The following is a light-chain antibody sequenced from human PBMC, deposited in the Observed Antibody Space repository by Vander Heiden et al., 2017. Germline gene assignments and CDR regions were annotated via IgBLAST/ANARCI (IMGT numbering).Light chain of an antibody. CDR3: QSYDSSLSGNWV. Sequence: QSVLTQPPSVSGAPGQRVTISCTGSSSNIGAGYDVHWYQQLPGTAPKLLIYGNSNRPSGVPDRVSGSKSGTSASLAITGLQAEEEADYYCQSYDSSLSGNWVFGGGTKLTVL. CDR2: GNS. CDR1: SSNIGAGYD. J-gene: IGLJ3*02. V-gene: IGLV1-40*01.